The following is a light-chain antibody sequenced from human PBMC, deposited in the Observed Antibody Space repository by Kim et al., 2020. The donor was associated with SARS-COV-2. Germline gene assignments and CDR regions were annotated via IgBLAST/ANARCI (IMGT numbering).Light chain of an antibody. CDR2: GAS. Sequence: VAPGERATLSCRASLRLSTNLAWYQQKPGQSHRLLIYGASTRATGVPDRFSGSGSGTEFTLTISGLQSEDFAVYYCQQYYNWPRTFGQGTKVDIK. CDR1: LRLSTN. J-gene: IGKJ1*01. CDR3: QQYYNWPRT. V-gene: IGKV3-15*01.